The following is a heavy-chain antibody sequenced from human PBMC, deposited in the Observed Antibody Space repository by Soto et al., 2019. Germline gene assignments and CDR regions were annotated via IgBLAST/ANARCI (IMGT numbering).Heavy chain of an antibody. D-gene: IGHD6-19*01. CDR1: GFTFSSYA. CDR3: ARRSSGWYFDY. Sequence: EVQLLESGGGLVQPGGSLRLSCAASGFTFSSYAMNWVRQAPGKGLEWVSVISGSGGSTYYADSVKGRFTISRDNSKNTTYLQMNSLRAEDTAVYYCARRSSGWYFDYWGQGTLVTVPS. CDR2: ISGSGGST. J-gene: IGHJ4*02. V-gene: IGHV3-23*01.